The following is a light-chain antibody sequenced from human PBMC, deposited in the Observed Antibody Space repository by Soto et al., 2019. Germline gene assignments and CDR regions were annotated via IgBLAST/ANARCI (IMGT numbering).Light chain of an antibody. CDR2: DAS. J-gene: IGKJ5*01. V-gene: IGKV3-11*01. CDR1: QSVSSY. CDR3: QQRSNWPPIT. Sequence: EIVLTQSPATLSLSPVERATLSCRASQSVSSYLAWYQQKPGQAPRLLIFDASNRAAGIPARFSGSGSGTDFTLTISSLEPEDFAVYYCQQRSNWPPITFGQGTLLAIK.